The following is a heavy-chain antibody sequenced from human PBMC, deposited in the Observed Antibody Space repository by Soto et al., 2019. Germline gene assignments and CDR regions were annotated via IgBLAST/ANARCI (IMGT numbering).Heavy chain of an antibody. V-gene: IGHV1-3*01. CDR2: INAGNGNT. Sequence: QVPLVQSGAEVKKPGASVKVSCKASGYSFTNYAMHWVRQAPGQGLEWMGWINAGNGNTNYAQKLQGRVTMTTDTSTSTAYMELRSLRSDDTAVYYCARGYSSSWYLDYWGQGTLVTVSS. CDR3: ARGYSSSWYLDY. D-gene: IGHD6-13*01. CDR1: GYSFTNYA. J-gene: IGHJ4*02.